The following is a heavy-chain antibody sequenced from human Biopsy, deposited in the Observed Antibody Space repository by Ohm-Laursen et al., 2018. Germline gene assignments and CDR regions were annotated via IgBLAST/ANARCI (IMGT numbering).Heavy chain of an antibody. CDR2: IRDSGDGA. V-gene: IGHV3-23*01. J-gene: IGHJ4*02. Sequence: SLRLSCAASGFTFSSHAMAWVRQAPGKGLEWVSGIRDSGDGAYYAGSVKGRFTISRDNSRNTLYLQMNSLRAEDTAVYFCTNHYCGGIACLMNFWGQGTLVTVSS. CDR3: TNHYCGGIACLMNF. D-gene: IGHD2-21*01. CDR1: GFTFSSHA.